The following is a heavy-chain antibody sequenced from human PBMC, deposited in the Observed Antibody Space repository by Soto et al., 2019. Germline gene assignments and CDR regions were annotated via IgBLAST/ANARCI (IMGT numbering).Heavy chain of an antibody. CDR2: IYYSGST. CDR1: ADSISGYY. J-gene: IGHJ4*02. V-gene: IGHV4-59*12. D-gene: IGHD3-22*01. CDR3: ARGHIYYYDSSGYYRAPRRPDY. Sequence: ETLSLTCTVSADSISGYYWSWIRQPPGKGLEWIGYIYYSGSTNYKYNPTLKSRVTISIDTSKSQFSLKLSSVTAADTAVYYCARGHIYYYDSSGYYRAPRRPDYWGQATLVTVSS.